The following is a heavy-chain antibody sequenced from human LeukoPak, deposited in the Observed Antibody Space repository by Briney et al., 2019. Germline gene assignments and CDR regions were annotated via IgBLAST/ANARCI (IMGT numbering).Heavy chain of an antibody. CDR3: ARVRFEEADYYGSGSYRVDWFDP. V-gene: IGHV4-59*12. CDR1: GGSISSYY. J-gene: IGHJ5*02. D-gene: IGHD3-10*01. CDR2: IYYSGST. Sequence: SETLSLTCTVSGGSISSYYWSWIRQPPGKGLEWIGYIYYSGSTNYSPSLKSRVTISVDTSKNQFSLKLSSVTAADTAVYYCARVRFEEADYYGSGSYRVDWFDPWGQGTLVTVSS.